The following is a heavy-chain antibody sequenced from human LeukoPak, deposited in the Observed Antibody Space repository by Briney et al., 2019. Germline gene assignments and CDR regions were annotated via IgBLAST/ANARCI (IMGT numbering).Heavy chain of an antibody. CDR2: ISAYNGNT. D-gene: IGHD4-23*01. J-gene: IGHJ4*02. Sequence: GASVKVSCKASGYTFTSYGISWVRQAPGQGLEWMGWISAYNGNTNYAQKLQGRVTMTTDTSTSTAYMELRSLRSGDTAVYYCARGATAVTPWLLDYWGQGTLVTVSS. CDR1: GYTFTSYG. CDR3: ARGATAVTPWLLDY. V-gene: IGHV1-18*01.